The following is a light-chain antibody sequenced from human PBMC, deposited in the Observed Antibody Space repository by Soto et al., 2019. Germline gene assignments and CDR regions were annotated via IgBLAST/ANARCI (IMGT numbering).Light chain of an antibody. CDR2: GIS. J-gene: IGKJ1*01. Sequence: EIVLTQSPGTLSLSPGDRATLSCRASQSVSGTYFSWFQQKPGQAPRLLIYGISSRSTGIPDRCSGSGSGTDFTLTISRLEPEDFAVYYCQQYGSIPRTFGQGTRVEIK. CDR1: QSVSGTY. V-gene: IGKV3-20*01. CDR3: QQYGSIPRT.